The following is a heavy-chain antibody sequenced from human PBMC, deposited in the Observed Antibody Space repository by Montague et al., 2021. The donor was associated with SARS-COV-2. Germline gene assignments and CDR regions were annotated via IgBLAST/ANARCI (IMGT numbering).Heavy chain of an antibody. CDR1: GGSVNSTNW. Sequence: SETLSLTCTVSGGSVNSTNWWSWVRQPPGKGLEWIGSIYYSGDTXXNPXXXSRVTISVDTSKNQFSLRLSSVTAADTAVYYCVRGGDYTDYGRVDYWGQGTLVIVSS. V-gene: IGHV4-39*01. CDR3: VRGGDYTDYGRVDY. CDR2: IYYSGDT. D-gene: IGHD4-11*01. J-gene: IGHJ4*02.